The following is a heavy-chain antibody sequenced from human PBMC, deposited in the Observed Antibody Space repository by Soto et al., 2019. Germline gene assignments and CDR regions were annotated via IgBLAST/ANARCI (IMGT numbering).Heavy chain of an antibody. D-gene: IGHD4-17*01. V-gene: IGHV3-74*01. Sequence: GGSLRLSCAASGFTLSSSWMHWVRQAPGKGLVWVSRINSDGSSTSYADSVKGRFTISRDNAKNTLYLQMNSLRAEDTAVYYCAREPRAYAGYYYMDVWGKGTTVTVSS. CDR2: INSDGSST. J-gene: IGHJ6*03. CDR1: GFTLSSSW. CDR3: AREPRAYAGYYYMDV.